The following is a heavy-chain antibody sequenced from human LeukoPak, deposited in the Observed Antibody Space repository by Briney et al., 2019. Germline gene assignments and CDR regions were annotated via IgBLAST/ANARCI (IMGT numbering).Heavy chain of an antibody. CDR3: ARAIRYYYYGMDV. CDR1: GFTCSSYW. CDR2: IKQDGSEK. J-gene: IGHJ6*02. Sequence: GGSLRLSCAASGFTCSSYWMSWVRQAPGKGLEWVANIKQDGSEKYYVDSVKGRFTISRDNAKNSLYLQMNSLRAEDTAVYYCARAIRYYYYGMDVWGQGTTVTVSS. V-gene: IGHV3-7*03.